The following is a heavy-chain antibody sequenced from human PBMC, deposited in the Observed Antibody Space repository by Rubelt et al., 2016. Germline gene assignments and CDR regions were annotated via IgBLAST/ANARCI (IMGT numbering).Heavy chain of an antibody. J-gene: IGHJ4*02. CDR1: GITVSSNY. Sequence: LRLSCEASGITVSSNYMSWVRQAPGKGLEWVSVVYAIGTTFYADSVKDRFTISRDNSKNTVYLQMNSLRVEDTALYYCARVRGGYVDTGYWGQGTLVTVSS. D-gene: IGHD5-18*01. V-gene: IGHV3-66*01. CDR2: VYAIGTT. CDR3: ARVRGGYVDTGY.